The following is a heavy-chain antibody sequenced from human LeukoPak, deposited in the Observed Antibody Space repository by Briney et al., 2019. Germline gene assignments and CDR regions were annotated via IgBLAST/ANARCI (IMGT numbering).Heavy chain of an antibody. Sequence: PSETLSLTCAVYGGSFSGYYWSWIRQPPGKGPEWIGEINHSGSTNYNPSLKSRVTISVDTSKNQFSLKLSSVTAADTAVYYCARGSPYYDFWSGYSVLFDYWGQGTLVTVSS. D-gene: IGHD3-3*01. V-gene: IGHV4-34*01. CDR1: GGSFSGYY. CDR2: INHSGST. J-gene: IGHJ4*02. CDR3: ARGSPYYDFWSGYSVLFDY.